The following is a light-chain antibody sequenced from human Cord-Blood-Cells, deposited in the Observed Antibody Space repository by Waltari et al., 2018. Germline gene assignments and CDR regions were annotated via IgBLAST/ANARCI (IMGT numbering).Light chain of an antibody. CDR2: DVS. CDR1: SSDVGGYNY. CDR3: SSYTSSSSLV. V-gene: IGLV2-14*01. J-gene: IGLJ3*02. Sequence: QSALTQPASASGSPGQSITISCTGTSSDVGGYNYVSWYQQHPGKAPKLMIYDVSKRPSGVSNRFSGSKSRNTASLTISGLQAEDEADYYCSSYTSSSSLVFGGGTKLTVL.